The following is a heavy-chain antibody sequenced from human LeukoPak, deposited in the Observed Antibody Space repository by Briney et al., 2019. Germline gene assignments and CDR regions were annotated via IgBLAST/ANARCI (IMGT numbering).Heavy chain of an antibody. D-gene: IGHD5-12*01. CDR3: ASRGYSGYYYYGMDV. V-gene: IGHV4-34*01. CDR1: GGSFSDYY. CDR2: INHSGST. J-gene: IGHJ6*04. Sequence: PSETLSLTCAVYGGSFSDYYWSWIRQPPGKGLEWIGEINHSGSTNYNPSLKSRVTISVDTSKNQFSLKLSSVTAADTAVYYCASRGYSGYYYYGMDVWGKGTTVTVSS.